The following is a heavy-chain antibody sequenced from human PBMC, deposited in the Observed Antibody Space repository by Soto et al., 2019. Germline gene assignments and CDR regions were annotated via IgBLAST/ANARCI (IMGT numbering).Heavy chain of an antibody. D-gene: IGHD2-15*01. CDR3: ATCTGGSCYYYGMDI. CDR1: GYTFSAYY. CDR2: INPRSGGT. V-gene: IGHV1-2*02. Sequence: QVQPEQSGAEVKKPGASVKVSCEGSGYTFSAYYIHCVRQAPGQGLEWMGWINPRSGGTNFAQKFQGRVTMTRDTSISTAYMELTRLMSNDTAVYYCATCTGGSCYYYGMDIWGQGTTVTVSS. J-gene: IGHJ6*02.